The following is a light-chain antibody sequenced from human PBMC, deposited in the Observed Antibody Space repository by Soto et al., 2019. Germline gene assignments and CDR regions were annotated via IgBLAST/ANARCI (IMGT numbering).Light chain of an antibody. Sequence: EIVMTQSPATLSVSPGERATLSCRASQSVSSKLAWYQQKPGQAPRLLIYGASNRATGIPDRFSGSGTGTDFTLTISRLEPEDFAVYYCQQYGSSPRTFGQGTKVDIK. J-gene: IGKJ1*01. CDR2: GAS. V-gene: IGKV3-20*01. CDR3: QQYGSSPRT. CDR1: QSVSSK.